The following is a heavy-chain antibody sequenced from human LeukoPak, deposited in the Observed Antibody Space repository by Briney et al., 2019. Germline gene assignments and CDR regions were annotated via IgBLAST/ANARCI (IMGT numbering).Heavy chain of an antibody. CDR3: ARSNYGDYAHYYMDV. D-gene: IGHD4-17*01. CDR2: ISAYNGNT. J-gene: IGHJ6*03. CDR1: GYTFTSYG. V-gene: IGHV1-18*01. Sequence: ASVKVSFKASGYTFTSYGISWVRQAPGQGLEWMGWISAYNGNTNYAQKLQGRVTMTTDTSTSTAYMELRSLRSDDTAVYYCARSNYGDYAHYYMDVWGKGTTVTVSS.